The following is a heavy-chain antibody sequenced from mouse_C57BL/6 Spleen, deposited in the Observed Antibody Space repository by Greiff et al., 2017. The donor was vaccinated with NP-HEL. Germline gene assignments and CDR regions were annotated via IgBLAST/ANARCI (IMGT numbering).Heavy chain of an antibody. Sequence: EVQLMESGGGLVQPGGSLSLSCAASGFTFTDYYMSWVRQPPGQALEWLGFIRNKANDYTYEYNASVKGRFTISRDNSQSILYLQMNDLRAEDSATRYCARCPYTGAMDYWGQGTSVTVSS. CDR3: ARCPYTGAMDY. CDR2: IRNKANDYTY. V-gene: IGHV7-3*01. J-gene: IGHJ4*01. CDR1: GFTFTDYY.